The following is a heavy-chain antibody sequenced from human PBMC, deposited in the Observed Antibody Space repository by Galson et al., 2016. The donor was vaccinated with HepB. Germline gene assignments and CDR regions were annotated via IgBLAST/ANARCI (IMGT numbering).Heavy chain of an antibody. J-gene: IGHJ4*02. D-gene: IGHD3-22*01. CDR3: ARAFDREVVITYLGGPVDY. CDR2: ISWEGSNT. V-gene: IGHV3-43*01. Sequence: SLRLSGAASGFTFDDYTMHWARQAPGKGLQWVSLISWEGSNTYYAASVKGRFTISRDNSKNSLYLQIKRLRTEDTALYYCARAFDREVVITYLGGPVDYWGQGTLVTVSS. CDR1: GFTFDDYT.